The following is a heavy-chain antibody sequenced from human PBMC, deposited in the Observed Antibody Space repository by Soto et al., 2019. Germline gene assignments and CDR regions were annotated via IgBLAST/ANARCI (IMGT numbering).Heavy chain of an antibody. D-gene: IGHD3-10*01. CDR2: ISGSGQRT. Sequence: EVQLLESGGGLVQPGGSLTLSCAASGFTFNNYAMSWVGRAPGKGLEWVSSISGSGQRTNYADSVKGRFTISRDNLNDTLSLQRIRLGAGDTAIYYCTKGVRGGGSGELDYWGQGTRVTVAS. J-gene: IGHJ4*02. V-gene: IGHV3-23*01. CDR1: GFTFNNYA. CDR3: TKGVRGGGSGELDY.